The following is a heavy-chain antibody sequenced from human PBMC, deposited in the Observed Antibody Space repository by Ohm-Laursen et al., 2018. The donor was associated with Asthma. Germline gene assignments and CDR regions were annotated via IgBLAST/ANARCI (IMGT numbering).Heavy chain of an antibody. CDR2: INPNSGGT. V-gene: IGHV1-2*06. CDR1: GYTFTSYY. CDR3: ARDQLWWGNGMDV. J-gene: IGHJ6*02. Sequence: ASVKVSCKASGYTFTSYYMHWVRQAPGQGLEWMGRINPNSGGTNYAQKFQGRVTMTRDTSISTAYMELSRLRSDDTAVYYCARDQLWWGNGMDVWGQGTTVTVSS. D-gene: IGHD2-21*01.